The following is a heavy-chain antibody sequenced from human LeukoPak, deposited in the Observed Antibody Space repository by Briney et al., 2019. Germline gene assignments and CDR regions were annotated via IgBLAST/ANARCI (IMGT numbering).Heavy chain of an antibody. Sequence: GGSLRLSCAASGFTFSSHSMNWVRQAPGKGLEWVSSISTSSIYIYYADSMKGRFTISRDNGKKSLYLQMNSLRAEDTAVYYCARDQDWNDRGGLDYWGQGTLVTVSS. CDR3: ARDQDWNDRGGLDY. D-gene: IGHD1-1*01. CDR2: ISTSSIYI. J-gene: IGHJ4*02. V-gene: IGHV3-21*01. CDR1: GFTFSSHS.